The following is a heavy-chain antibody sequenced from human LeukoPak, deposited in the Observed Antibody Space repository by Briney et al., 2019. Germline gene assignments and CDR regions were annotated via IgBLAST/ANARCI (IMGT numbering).Heavy chain of an antibody. J-gene: IGHJ4*02. CDR3: ARGYSSGWPYYFDY. D-gene: IGHD6-19*01. Sequence: SETLSLTCAVYGGSFSSYYWSWIRQPPGKGLEWIGYIYYSGSTNYNPSLKSRVTISVDTSKNQFSLKLSSVTAADTAVYYCARGYSSGWPYYFDYWGQGTLVTVSS. CDR1: GGSFSSYY. CDR2: IYYSGST. V-gene: IGHV4-59*01.